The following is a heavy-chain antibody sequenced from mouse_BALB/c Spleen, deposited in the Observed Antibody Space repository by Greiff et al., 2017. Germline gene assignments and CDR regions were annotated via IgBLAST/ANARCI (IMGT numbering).Heavy chain of an antibody. J-gene: IGHJ4*01. CDR3: ARRTYYDYFYAMDY. CDR2: IDPANGNT. V-gene: IGHV14-3*02. CDR1: GFNIKDTY. D-gene: IGHD2-4*01. Sequence: EVQLQQSGAELVKPGASVKLSCTASGFNIKDTYMHWVKQRPEQGLEWIGRIDPANGNTKYDPKFQGKATITADTSSNTAYLQLSSLTSEDTAVYYCARRTYYDYFYAMDYWGQGTSVTVSS.